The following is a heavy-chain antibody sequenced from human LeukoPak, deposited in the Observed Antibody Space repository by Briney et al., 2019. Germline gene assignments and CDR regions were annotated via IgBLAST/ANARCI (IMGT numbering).Heavy chain of an antibody. CDR2: FYYSGST. Sequence: SETLSLTCTVSGGSISSYYWSWIRQPPGKGLEWVGYFYYSGSTNYNPSLKSRVTISVDTSKNQFSLKLSSVTAADTAVYYCARARQRYCSSTSCFGYDAFDIWGQGTMVTVSS. CDR3: ARARQRYCSSTSCFGYDAFDI. CDR1: GGSISSYY. D-gene: IGHD2-2*01. J-gene: IGHJ3*02. V-gene: IGHV4-59*08.